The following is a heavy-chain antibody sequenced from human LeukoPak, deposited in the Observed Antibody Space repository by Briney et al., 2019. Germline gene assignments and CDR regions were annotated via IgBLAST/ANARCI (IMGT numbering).Heavy chain of an antibody. Sequence: GGSLRLSCAASGFTFSSYGMHWVRQARGKGLEWVAVISYDGSNKYYADSVKGRFTISRDNSKNTLYLQMNSLRAEDTAVYYCAKGRGYCSGGSCYWSYYYYYYGMDVWGQGTTVTVSS. J-gene: IGHJ6*02. CDR2: ISYDGSNK. CDR3: AKGRGYCSGGSCYWSYYYYYYGMDV. D-gene: IGHD2-15*01. CDR1: GFTFSSYG. V-gene: IGHV3-30*18.